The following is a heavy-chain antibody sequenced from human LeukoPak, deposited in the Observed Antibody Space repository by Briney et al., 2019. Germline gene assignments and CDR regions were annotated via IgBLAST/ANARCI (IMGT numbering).Heavy chain of an antibody. D-gene: IGHD3-22*01. Sequence: PSETLSLTCAVSGYSISSGYYWGWIRQPPGKGLEWIGSIHDSGGAFYNPSLKSRVTISVDTSKNHLSLKLRSATAADTAVYYCARHKDKSSAYYPFDHWGQGTLVTVSS. CDR2: IHDSGGA. J-gene: IGHJ4*02. V-gene: IGHV4-38-2*01. CDR1: GYSISSGYY. CDR3: ARHKDKSSAYYPFDH.